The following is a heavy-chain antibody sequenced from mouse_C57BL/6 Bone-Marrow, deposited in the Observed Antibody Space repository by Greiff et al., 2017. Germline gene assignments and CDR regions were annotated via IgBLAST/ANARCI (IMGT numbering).Heavy chain of an antibody. D-gene: IGHD2-4*01. Sequence: QVQLKESGPGLVQPSQSLSITCTVSGFSLTSYGVHWVRQSPGKGLEWLGVIWSGGSTDYNAAFISRLSISKDNSKSQAFFKMNSLQADDTAIYYCARNYYDYDDSMDYWGQGTSVTVSS. CDR1: GFSLTSYG. J-gene: IGHJ4*01. CDR3: ARNYYDYDDSMDY. V-gene: IGHV2-2*01. CDR2: IWSGGST.